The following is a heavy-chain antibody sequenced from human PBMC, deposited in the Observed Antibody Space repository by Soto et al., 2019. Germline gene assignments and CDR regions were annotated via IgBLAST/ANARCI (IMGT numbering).Heavy chain of an antibody. Sequence: CLRLSCAGSGFTVSDHYIDGVRQAPGKGLEWVGRSRDKPQGYSTAYAASVKGRFTTSRDESKNSAYLQMNSLKTEDTAVYYCVRATYFSDSSGYTRCLDYWGQGTLVTVSS. CDR1: GFTVSDHY. CDR2: SRDKPQGYST. J-gene: IGHJ4*02. V-gene: IGHV3-72*01. CDR3: VRATYFSDSSGYTRCLDY. D-gene: IGHD3-22*01.